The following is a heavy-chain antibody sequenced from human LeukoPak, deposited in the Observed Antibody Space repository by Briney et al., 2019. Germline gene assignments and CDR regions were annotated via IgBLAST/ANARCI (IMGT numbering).Heavy chain of an antibody. CDR1: GFTFGSYA. Sequence: PGGSLRLSCAASGFTFGSYAMSWVRQAPGKGLEWVSAISGSGGSTYYADSVKGRFTISRDNSKNTLYLQMNSLRAEDTAVYYCAKNVRSPGLVDYWGQGTLVTVSS. D-gene: IGHD2/OR15-2a*01. CDR2: ISGSGGST. V-gene: IGHV3-23*01. CDR3: AKNVRSPGLVDY. J-gene: IGHJ4*02.